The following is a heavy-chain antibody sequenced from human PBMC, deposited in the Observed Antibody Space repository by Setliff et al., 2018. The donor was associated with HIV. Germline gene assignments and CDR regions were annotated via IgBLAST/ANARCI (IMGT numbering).Heavy chain of an antibody. J-gene: IGHJ3*02. V-gene: IGHV1-46*01. CDR3: ARASRDSSGYLYDAFDI. Sequence: GASVKVSCKASGYTFTSYYMHWVRQAPGQGLEWMGIINPSGGSTSYAQKFQGRVTMTRDTSTSTVYMELSSLRSEDTAVYYCARASRDSSGYLYDAFDIWGQGTMVTVSS. CDR1: GYTFTSYY. D-gene: IGHD3-22*01. CDR2: INPSGGST.